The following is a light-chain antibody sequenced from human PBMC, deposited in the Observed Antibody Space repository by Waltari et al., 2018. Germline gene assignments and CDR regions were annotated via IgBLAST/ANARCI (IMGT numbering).Light chain of an antibody. CDR3: MQGIHLRWT. V-gene: IGKV2-29*02. CDR2: EVS. CDR1: QSTRHSDGKTD. J-gene: IGKJ1*01. Sequence: QSTRHSDGKTDFYWYLQKPGQSPQILIYEVSSRFSGVPDRCSGSGSGTDFTLKISRVEAEDVGVYYCMQGIHLRWTFGQGTKVEIK.